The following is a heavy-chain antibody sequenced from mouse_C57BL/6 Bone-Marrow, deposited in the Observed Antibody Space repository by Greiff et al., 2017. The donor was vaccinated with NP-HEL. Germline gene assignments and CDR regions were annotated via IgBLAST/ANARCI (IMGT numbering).Heavy chain of an antibody. CDR1: GYTFTSYW. CDR3: ARTGTADYWYFVV. V-gene: IGHV1-50*01. D-gene: IGHD1-2*01. J-gene: IGHJ1*03. Sequence: QVQLQQPGAELVKPGASVKLSCKASGYTFTSYWMQWVKQRPGQGLEWIGEIDPSDSYTNYNQKFKGKATLTVDTSSSTAYMQLSSLTSEDSAVYYCARTGTADYWYFVVWGTGTTVTVSS. CDR2: IDPSDSYT.